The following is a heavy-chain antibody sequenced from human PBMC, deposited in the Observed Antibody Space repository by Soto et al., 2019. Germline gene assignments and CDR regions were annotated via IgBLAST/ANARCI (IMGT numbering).Heavy chain of an antibody. CDR1: GFTFSSYS. V-gene: IGHV3-21*01. D-gene: IGHD3-3*01. Sequence: PGGSLRPSCAASGFTFSSYSMNWVRQAPGKGLEWVSSISSSSSYIYYADSVKGRFTISRDNAKNSLYLQMNSLRAEDTAVYYCARDLYDFWSGSPTYNWFDPWGQGTLVTVSS. CDR2: ISSSSSYI. CDR3: ARDLYDFWSGSPTYNWFDP. J-gene: IGHJ5*02.